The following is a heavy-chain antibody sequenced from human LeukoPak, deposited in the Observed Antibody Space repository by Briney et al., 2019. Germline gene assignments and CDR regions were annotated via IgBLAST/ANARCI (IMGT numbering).Heavy chain of an antibody. CDR1: GGSISSYY. D-gene: IGHD5-18*01. CDR3: ARARDTAMVSRRQNPPAGGYYYMDV. J-gene: IGHJ6*03. V-gene: IGHV4-59*01. Sequence: SETLSLTCTVSGGSISSYYWSWIRQPPGKGLEWIGYIYYSGSANYNPSLKSRVTISVDTSKNQFSLKLSSVTAADTAVYYCARARDTAMVSRRQNPPAGGYYYMDVWGKGTTVTVSS. CDR2: IYYSGSA.